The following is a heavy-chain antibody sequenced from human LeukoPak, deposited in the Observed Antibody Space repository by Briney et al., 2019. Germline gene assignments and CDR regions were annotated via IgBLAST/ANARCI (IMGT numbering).Heavy chain of an antibody. J-gene: IGHJ4*02. CDR1: GFTFSNYC. CDR3: ARASPERGYSYGPLDNYFDY. D-gene: IGHD5-18*01. CDR2: IKQDGSEK. Sequence: GGSLRLSCAASGFTFSNYCMSWVRQAPGKGLEWVVNIKQDGSEKYYVDSGKGRFTISRDNAKNSLYLQMNSLRAEDTAVYYCARASPERGYSYGPLDNYFDYWGQGTLVTVSS. V-gene: IGHV3-7*01.